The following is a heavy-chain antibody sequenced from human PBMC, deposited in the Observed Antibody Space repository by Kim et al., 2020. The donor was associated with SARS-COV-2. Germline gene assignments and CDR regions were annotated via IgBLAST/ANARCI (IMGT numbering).Heavy chain of an antibody. V-gene: IGHV3-74*03. CDR1: GFTFSSDW. Sequence: GGSLRLSCAASGFTFSSDWMHWVRQAPGKGLVWVSRINSDGTYIKYVDSVEGRFTISRDNAKNTLYLQMNSLRADDTAVYYCGRGATTAGLGIDHWGQGTLLSLS. CDR3: GRGATTAGLGIDH. D-gene: IGHD1-1*01. J-gene: IGHJ4*02. CDR2: INSDGTYI.